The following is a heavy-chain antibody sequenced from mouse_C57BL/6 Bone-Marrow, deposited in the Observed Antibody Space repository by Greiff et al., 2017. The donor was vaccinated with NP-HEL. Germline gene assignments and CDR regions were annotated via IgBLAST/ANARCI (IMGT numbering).Heavy chain of an antibody. CDR3: ARRGLRRGAWFAC. Sequence: VQLQQPGAELVKPGASVKLSCKASGYTFTSYWMHWVKQRPGQGLEWIGMIHPNSGSTNYNEKFKSKATLTVDKSSSTAYMQLSSLTSEDSAVYYCARRGLRRGAWFACWGQGTLVTVAA. CDR2: IHPNSGST. V-gene: IGHV1-64*01. CDR1: GYTFTSYW. J-gene: IGHJ3*01. D-gene: IGHD2-4*01.